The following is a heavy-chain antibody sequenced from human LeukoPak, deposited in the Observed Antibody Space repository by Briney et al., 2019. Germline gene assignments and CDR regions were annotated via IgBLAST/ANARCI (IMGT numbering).Heavy chain of an antibody. D-gene: IGHD1-1*01. CDR2: IYYLGST. CDR3: ARTGETFFDS. J-gene: IGHJ4*02. V-gene: IGHV4-59*08. Sequence: SETLSLTCTVSGDSLSHYYWSWIRQPPGKGLEWVGYIYYLGSTDYSPSLKSRATISLATSKNQISLKLSSVTAADTAVYYCARTGETFFDSWGQGTLVTVSS. CDR1: GDSLSHYY.